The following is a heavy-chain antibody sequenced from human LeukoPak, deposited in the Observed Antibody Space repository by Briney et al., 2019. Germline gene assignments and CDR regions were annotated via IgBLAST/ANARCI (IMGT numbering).Heavy chain of an antibody. CDR3: ANAEQRGKARDY. D-gene: IGHD1/OR15-1a*01. CDR2: IRYDGSNK. J-gene: IGHJ4*02. CDR1: GFTFSSYG. V-gene: IGHV3-30*02. Sequence: GGSLRLSCAASGFTFSSYGMHWVRQAPGKGLEWVAFIRYDGSNKYYADSVKGRFTISRDNSKNTLYLQMNSLRAEDTAVYYCANAEQRGKARDYWGQGTLVTVPS.